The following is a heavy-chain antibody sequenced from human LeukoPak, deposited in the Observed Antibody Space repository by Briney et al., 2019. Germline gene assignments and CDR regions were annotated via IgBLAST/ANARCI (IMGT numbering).Heavy chain of an antibody. D-gene: IGHD1-1*01. CDR2: IYYSGST. J-gene: IGHJ5*02. Sequence: KSSETLSLTCTVSGGSISSYYWSWIRQPPGKGLEWIGYIYYSGSTNYNPSLKSRVTISVDTSKNQFSLKLSSVTAADTAVYYCARDDNWNGGFDPWGQGTLVTVSS. CDR3: ARDDNWNGGFDP. V-gene: IGHV4-59*01. CDR1: GGSISSYY.